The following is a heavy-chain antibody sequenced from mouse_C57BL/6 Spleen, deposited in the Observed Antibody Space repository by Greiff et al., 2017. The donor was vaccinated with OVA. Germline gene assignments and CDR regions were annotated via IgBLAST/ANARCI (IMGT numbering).Heavy chain of an antibody. CDR2: IDPPGSFT. CDR3: ARRQIRPPYAMDD. CDR1: GYTFTSYW. Sequence: VQLQQPGAELVRPGTSVKLSCKASGYTFTSYWMHWVQQRPGQGLEWIGVIDPPGSFTNYTQKFKGKATLTVDNSSSTAYMQLSSLTSENSAVYEGARRQIRPPYAMDDWGKGTSVTVSS. D-gene: IGHD3-2*02. V-gene: IGHV1-59*01. J-gene: IGHJ4*01.